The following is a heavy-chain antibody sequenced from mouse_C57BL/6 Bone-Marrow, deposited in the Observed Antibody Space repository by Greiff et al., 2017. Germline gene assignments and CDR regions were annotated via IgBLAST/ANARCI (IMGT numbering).Heavy chain of an antibody. CDR3: ARSGHSDY. CDR1: GYAFTNYL. Sequence: VKLMESGAELVRPGTSVKVSCKASGYAFTNYLIEWVKQRPGQGLEWIGVINPGRGGTNYNEKFKGKATLTADKSSSTAYMQLSSLTSEDSAVYFCARSGHSDYWGQGTTLTVSS. CDR2: INPGRGGT. J-gene: IGHJ2*01. V-gene: IGHV1-54*01. D-gene: IGHD3-1*01.